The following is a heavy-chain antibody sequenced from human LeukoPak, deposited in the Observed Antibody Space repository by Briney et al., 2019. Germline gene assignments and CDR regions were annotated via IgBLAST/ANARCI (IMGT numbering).Heavy chain of an antibody. D-gene: IGHD3-10*01. CDR3: AKDLAYYGSGSYGSFDY. Sequence: GGSLRLSCAASGFTFSSYGMHWVRQAPGKGLEWVAFIRYDGSNKYYADSVKGRFTISRDNSKNTLYLQMNSLRAEDTAVYYCAKDLAYYGSGSYGSFDYWGQGTLVTVSS. CDR1: GFTFSSYG. CDR2: IRYDGSNK. V-gene: IGHV3-30*02. J-gene: IGHJ4*02.